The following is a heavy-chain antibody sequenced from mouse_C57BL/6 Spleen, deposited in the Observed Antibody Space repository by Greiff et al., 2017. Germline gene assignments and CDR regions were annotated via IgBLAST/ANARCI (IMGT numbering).Heavy chain of an antibody. CDR3: ARTTTVVATDY. Sequence: VKLQESGPELVKPGASVKISCKASGYAFSSSWMNWVKQRPGKGLEWIGRIYPGDGDTNYNGKFKGKATLTADKSSSTAYMQLSSLTSEDSAVYFCARTTTVVATDYWGQGTTLTVSS. CDR1: GYAFSSSW. V-gene: IGHV1-82*01. CDR2: IYPGDGDT. D-gene: IGHD1-1*01. J-gene: IGHJ2*01.